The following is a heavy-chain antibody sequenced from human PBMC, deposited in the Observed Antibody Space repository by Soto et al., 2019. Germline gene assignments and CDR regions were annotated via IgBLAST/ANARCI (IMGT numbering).Heavy chain of an antibody. V-gene: IGHV3-23*01. D-gene: IGHD2-2*01. J-gene: IGHJ5*02. CDR1: GFAFSSYG. CDR2: IGGSGSTT. Sequence: PGGSLRLSCAASGFAFSSYGMSWVRQAPGKGLEWVSGIGGSGSTTYYADSVKGRFTISRDNSKRTLYLQMNSLRAEDTAVYYCAKEASDCSATSCFTNWFDTWGQGTRVTVSS. CDR3: AKEASDCSATSCFTNWFDT.